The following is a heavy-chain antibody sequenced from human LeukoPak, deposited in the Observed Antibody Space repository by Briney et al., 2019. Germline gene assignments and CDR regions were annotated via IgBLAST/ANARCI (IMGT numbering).Heavy chain of an antibody. J-gene: IGHJ5*02. D-gene: IGHD4-17*01. CDR2: IWYDGSNK. V-gene: IGHV3-33*01. CDR1: GFTFSSYG. Sequence: PGGSLRLSCAASGFTFSSYGMHWVRQAPGKGLEWVALIWYDGSNKYYADSVKGRFTISRDNSKNTLYLQMNSLRAEDTAVYYCVSSTDYGDYWFDPWGQGTLVTVSS. CDR3: VSSTDYGDYWFDP.